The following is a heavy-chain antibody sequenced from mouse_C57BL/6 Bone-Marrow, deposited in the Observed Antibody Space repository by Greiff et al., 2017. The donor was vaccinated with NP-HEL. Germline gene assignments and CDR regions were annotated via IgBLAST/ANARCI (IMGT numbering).Heavy chain of an antibody. D-gene: IGHD1-1*01. CDR2: IDPNSGGT. V-gene: IGHV1-72*01. CDR3: ARSHHYYGSSYYAMDY. Sequence: QVQLQQPGAELVKPGASVKLSCKASGYTFTSYWMHWVKQRPGRGLEWIGRIDPNSGGTKYNEKFKSKATLTVDKPSSTAYMQLSSLTSEDSAVYYWARSHHYYGSSYYAMDYWGQGTSVTVSS. CDR1: GYTFTSYW. J-gene: IGHJ4*01.